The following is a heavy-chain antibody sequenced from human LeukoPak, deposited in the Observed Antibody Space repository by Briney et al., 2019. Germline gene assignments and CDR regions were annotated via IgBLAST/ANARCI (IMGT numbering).Heavy chain of an antibody. CDR1: GGTFSSYA. J-gene: IGHJ4*02. V-gene: IGHV1-46*01. Sequence: ASVTVSCKASGGTFSSYAISWVRQAPGQGLEWMGIINPSGGITTYAQKFQRRVTMTRDKSTSTVYMELRRLTSEDTAVYYCARDGKTAAGNNFDYWGQGTLVTVSS. CDR2: INPSGGIT. CDR3: ARDGKTAAGNNFDY. D-gene: IGHD6-13*01.